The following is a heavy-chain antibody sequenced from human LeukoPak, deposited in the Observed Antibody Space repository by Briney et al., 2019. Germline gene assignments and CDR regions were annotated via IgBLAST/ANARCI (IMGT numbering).Heavy chain of an antibody. J-gene: IGHJ4*02. V-gene: IGHV1-8*03. Sequence: ASVKVSCKASGYTFTSYDINWVRQATGQGLEWMGWMNPNSGNTGYAQKFQGRVTITRNTSISTAYMELSSLRSDDTAVYYCARDFQQVIYYYDSSGYSYWGQGTLVTVSS. CDR1: GYTFTSYD. CDR3: ARDFQQVIYYYDSSGYSY. D-gene: IGHD3-22*01. CDR2: MNPNSGNT.